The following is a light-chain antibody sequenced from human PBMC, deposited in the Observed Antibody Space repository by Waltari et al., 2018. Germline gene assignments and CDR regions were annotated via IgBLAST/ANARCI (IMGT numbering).Light chain of an antibody. CDR1: KLGDKY. V-gene: IGLV3-1*01. J-gene: IGLJ2*01. Sequence: SYELTQPPSVSVSPGQTASIPCSGDKLGDKYACWYQQKPGQSPVLVIYQDNKRPSGIPERFYGSNSGNTATLTISGTHAKDEADYYCQAWDRSTVVFGGGTKLTVL. CDR3: QAWDRSTVV. CDR2: QDN.